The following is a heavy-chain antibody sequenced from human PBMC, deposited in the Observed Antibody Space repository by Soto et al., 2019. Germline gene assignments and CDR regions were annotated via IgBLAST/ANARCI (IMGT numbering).Heavy chain of an antibody. CDR2: ISGNGGFT. CDR3: VRETKNAFDV. J-gene: IGHJ3*01. V-gene: IGHV3-23*01. Sequence: GSLRLSCAASGFSFSYSAMSWVRQAPGKGLECVSGISGNGGFTYYADSVKGRFIISRDNSKDTVDLQMNSLRADDTAVYYCVRETKNAFDVWGQGTVVTVS. CDR1: GFSFSYSA.